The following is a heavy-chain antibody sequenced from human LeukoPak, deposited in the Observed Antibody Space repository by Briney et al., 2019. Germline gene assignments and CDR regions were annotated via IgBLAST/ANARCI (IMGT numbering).Heavy chain of an antibody. V-gene: IGHV3-30-3*01. CDR2: ISYDAAVK. J-gene: IGHJ4*02. CDR1: GFTLRSYA. D-gene: IGHD6-19*01. CDR3: ARAVGSGPGGHFDY. Sequence: GGSLRLSCAVSGFTLRSYAIHWVRQAPGKGLQWVAFISYDAAVKYYADSVRGRFTVSRDNSKNTLSLQMNSLRPEDTAVYYCARAVGSGPGGHFDYWGQGALVTVSS.